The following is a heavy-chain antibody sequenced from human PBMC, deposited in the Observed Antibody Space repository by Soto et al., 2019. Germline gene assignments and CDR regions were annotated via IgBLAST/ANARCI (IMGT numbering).Heavy chain of an antibody. D-gene: IGHD3-10*01. CDR3: ARAATLWFGGSDY. Sequence: EVQLVESGGGLVKPGGSLRLSCAASGFTFSSYFMNWVRQAPGKGLEWVSSISTSSSYIYYADSVKGRLTISRDNDKNSLYLQTNRLRAADTAVYYCARAATLWFGGSDYWGQGTLVTVSS. J-gene: IGHJ4*02. V-gene: IGHV3-21*01. CDR2: ISTSSSYI. CDR1: GFTFSSYF.